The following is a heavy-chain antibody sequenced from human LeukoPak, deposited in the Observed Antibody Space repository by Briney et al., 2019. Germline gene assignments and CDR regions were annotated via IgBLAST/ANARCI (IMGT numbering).Heavy chain of an antibody. CDR2: IYYSGST. V-gene: IGHV4-39*01. CDR1: GGSISSSSYY. CDR3: ARQGMGIAAAGLDY. J-gene: IGHJ4*02. Sequence: SETLSLTCTVSGGSISSSSYYWGWIRQPPGKGLEWIGSIYYSGSTYYNPSLKSRVTISVDTSKNQFSLKLSSVTAADTAVYYCARQGMGIAAAGLDYWGQGTLVTVSS. D-gene: IGHD6-13*01.